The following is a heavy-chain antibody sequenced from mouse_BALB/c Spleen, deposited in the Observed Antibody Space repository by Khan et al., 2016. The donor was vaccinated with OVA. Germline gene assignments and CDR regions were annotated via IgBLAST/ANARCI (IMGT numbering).Heavy chain of an antibody. J-gene: IGHJ4*01. Sequence: QVQLQQSGPELVKPGALVKISCKASGYTFTAYDINWVKQRPGQGLEWIGWIYPGDGSTKYNENFKGKATLTADKSSNTAYMQFSSLTSETSAVYCWSREGLRGVGMDYWGQGTSVSVSS. CDR1: GYTFTAYD. D-gene: IGHD2-4*01. CDR3: SREGLRGVGMDY. CDR2: IYPGDGST. V-gene: IGHV1S56*01.